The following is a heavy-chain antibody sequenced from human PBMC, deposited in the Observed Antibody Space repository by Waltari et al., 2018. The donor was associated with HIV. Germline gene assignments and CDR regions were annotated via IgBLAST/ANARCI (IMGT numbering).Heavy chain of an antibody. CDR2: INHSGST. V-gene: IGHV4-34*01. CDR3: ARFPVVREMATTDAFDI. CDR1: GGSFSGYY. D-gene: IGHD3-10*01. J-gene: IGHJ3*02. Sequence: QVQLQQWGAGLLKPSETLSLTCAVYGGSFSGYYWSWIRQPPGKGLEWIGEINHSGSTNYNPPLKSRRTISVDTSKNQFSLKLSSVTAADTAVYYCARFPVVREMATTDAFDIWGQGTMVTVSS.